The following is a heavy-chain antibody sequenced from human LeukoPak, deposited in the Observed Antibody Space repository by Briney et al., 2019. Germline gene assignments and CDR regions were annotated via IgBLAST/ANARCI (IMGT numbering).Heavy chain of an antibody. CDR2: IRYDGSNK. J-gene: IGHJ4*02. CDR1: GFTFSSYG. CDR3: ARDSQAGSYYLYYFEY. D-gene: IGHD3-10*01. V-gene: IGHV3-30*02. Sequence: PGGSLRLSCAASGFTFSSYGMHWVRQAPGKGLEWVAFIRYDGSNKYYADSVKGRFTISRDNSKNTLYLQMNSLRAEDTAVYYCARDSQAGSYYLYYFEYWGQGTLVTVSS.